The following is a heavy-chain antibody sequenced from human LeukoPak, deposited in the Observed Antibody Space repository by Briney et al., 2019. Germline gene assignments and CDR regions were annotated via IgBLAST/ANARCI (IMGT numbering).Heavy chain of an antibody. Sequence: ASVKVSCKVSGYTLTELSMHWVRQAPGQGLEWMGWINPYSGDTKYGQKFQGRVTMTWDTSIRTAYMEVRLRSDDTAMYYCARDVRSTDAFDIWGQGTEVTVSS. D-gene: IGHD3-10*02. CDR2: INPYSGDT. J-gene: IGHJ3*02. V-gene: IGHV1-2*02. CDR1: GYTLTELS. CDR3: ARDVRSTDAFDI.